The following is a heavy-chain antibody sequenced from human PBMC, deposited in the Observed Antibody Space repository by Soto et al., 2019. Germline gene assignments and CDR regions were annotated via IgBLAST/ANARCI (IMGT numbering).Heavy chain of an antibody. CDR3: ARSQDYYYGMDV. Sequence: GGSLRLSCAASGFTFSSYSMNWVRQAPGKGLEWVSSISSSSSSYIYYADSVKGRFTISRDNAKNSLFLQMNSLRAEDTAVYYCARSQDYYYGMDVWGQGTTVTVSS. CDR2: ISSSSSSYI. J-gene: IGHJ6*02. CDR1: GFTFSSYS. V-gene: IGHV3-21*01.